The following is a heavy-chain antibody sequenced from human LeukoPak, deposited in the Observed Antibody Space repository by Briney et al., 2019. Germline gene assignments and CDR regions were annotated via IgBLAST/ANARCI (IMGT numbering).Heavy chain of an antibody. J-gene: IGHJ6*02. CDR3: ARAFRRFLDYYYYAMDV. V-gene: IGHV4-30-4*01. D-gene: IGHD3-3*01. CDR2: IYYSGST. Sequence: SQTLSLTCTVSGGSISSGDYYWTWIRQPPGKGLEWIGYIYYSGSTYYNPSPKSRVTISVDTSKNQFSLKLSSVTAADTAVYYCARAFRRFLDYYYYAMDVWGQGTTVTVSS. CDR1: GGSISSGDYY.